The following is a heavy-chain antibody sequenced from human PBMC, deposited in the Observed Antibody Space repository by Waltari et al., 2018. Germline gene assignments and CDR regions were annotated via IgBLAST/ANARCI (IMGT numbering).Heavy chain of an antibody. CDR2: IYYSGST. Sequence: QEQLQESGPGLVKPSETLSLTCTVSGGSISSYYWSWIRQPPGKGLEWIGYIYYSGSTNYNPPLKSRVTISVDTSKNQFSLKLSSVTAADTAVYYCASWGGYGWYYFDYWGQGTLVTVSS. D-gene: IGHD5-12*01. CDR1: GGSISSYY. V-gene: IGHV4-59*01. CDR3: ASWGGYGWYYFDY. J-gene: IGHJ4*02.